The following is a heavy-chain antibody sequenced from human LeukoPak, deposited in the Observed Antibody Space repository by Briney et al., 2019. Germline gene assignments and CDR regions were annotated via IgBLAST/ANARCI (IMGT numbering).Heavy chain of an antibody. Sequence: GGSLRLSCAASGFIFDDYGMSWVRQAPGRGLEWVSGITWNGGTIGYADSVKGRFPISRDNAKNSLYLQMNSLRAEDTAVYYCARKELFSGTVDYWGQGTLVTVSS. J-gene: IGHJ4*02. CDR3: ARKELFSGTVDY. CDR1: GFIFDDYG. D-gene: IGHD3-10*01. V-gene: IGHV3-20*04. CDR2: ITWNGGTI.